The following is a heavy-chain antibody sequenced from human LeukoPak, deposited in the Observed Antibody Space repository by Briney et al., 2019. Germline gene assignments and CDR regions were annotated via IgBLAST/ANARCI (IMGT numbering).Heavy chain of an antibody. CDR2: IYYSGST. Sequence: SETLSLTCTVSGGSISSSSYYWGWIRQPPGKGLEWIGSIYYSGSTYYNPSLKSRVTISVDTSKNQFSLKLSSVTAADTAVYYCARDSSGSYYNPLDYWGQGTLVTVSS. CDR3: ARDSSGSYYNPLDY. CDR1: GGSISSSSYY. D-gene: IGHD3-10*01. J-gene: IGHJ4*02. V-gene: IGHV4-39*07.